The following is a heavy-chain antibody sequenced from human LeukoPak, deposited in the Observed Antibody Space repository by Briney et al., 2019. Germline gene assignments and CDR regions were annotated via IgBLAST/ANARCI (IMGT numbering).Heavy chain of an antibody. V-gene: IGHV1-69*13. J-gene: IGHJ3*02. CDR1: GGTFSSYA. CDR3: ARAYSGYRAPDAFDI. D-gene: IGHD5-12*01. CDR2: IIPIFGTA. Sequence: SVKVSCKASGGTFSSYAISWVRQAPGQGLEWMGGIIPIFGTANYAQKFQGRVTITADESTSAAYMELSSLRSEDTAVYYCARAYSGYRAPDAFDIWGQGTMVTVSS.